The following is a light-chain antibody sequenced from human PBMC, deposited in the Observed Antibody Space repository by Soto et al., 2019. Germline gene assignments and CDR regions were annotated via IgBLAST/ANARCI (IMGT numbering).Light chain of an antibody. V-gene: IGLV2-14*03. CDR3: SSYTSSSTNV. CDR1: NSVVGGYNS. Sequence: HSVLNQHASVSGAPGQSITLPFTGNNSVVGGYNSVSWYQHHPGKAPKLILYDVGDRPSGVSHRFPGSKSGNTASLTISGLQSVDEADYYCSSYTSSSTNVFGTGTKVTVL. CDR2: DVG. J-gene: IGLJ1*01.